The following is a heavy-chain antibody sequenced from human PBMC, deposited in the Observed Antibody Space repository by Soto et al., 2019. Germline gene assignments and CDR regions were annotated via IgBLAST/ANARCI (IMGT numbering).Heavy chain of an antibody. D-gene: IGHD5-12*01. CDR2: MSYDGSNK. Sequence: QVQLVESGGDVVQPGRSLRLSCSASGFTFSSYSMHWVRQPPGKGLEWLAFMSYDGSNKHYADSVKGRFTVSRDNSKNTLHLQMNSLRAEDTAVYYCARAGYDDPPASFQHWGQGTLVTVSS. CDR1: GFTFSSYS. V-gene: IGHV3-30-3*01. J-gene: IGHJ1*01. CDR3: ARAGYDDPPASFQH.